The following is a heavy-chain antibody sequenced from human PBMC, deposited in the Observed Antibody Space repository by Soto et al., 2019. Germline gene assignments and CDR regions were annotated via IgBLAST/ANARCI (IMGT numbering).Heavy chain of an antibody. CDR3: AKTMVPPYSDYFDY. D-gene: IGHD3-10*01. J-gene: IGHJ4*02. CDR2: ISGSGGST. V-gene: IGHV3-23*01. Sequence: LRLSCAASGFTFSSYAMSWVRQAPGKGLEWVSAISGSGGSTYYADSVKGRFTISRDNSKNTLYLQTNSLRAEDTAVYYCAKTMVPPYSDYFDYWGQGTLVTVSS. CDR1: GFTFSSYA.